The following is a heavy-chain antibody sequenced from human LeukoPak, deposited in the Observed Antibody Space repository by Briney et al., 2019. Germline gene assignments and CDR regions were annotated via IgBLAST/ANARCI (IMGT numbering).Heavy chain of an antibody. D-gene: IGHD3-10*01. Sequence: GGSLILFCAASGFTFSSYAMSWVRQASGKGLGWVSAISGSGGGTFYADSEKGRFNLPREHFKYTLSLQMSSRRGGDRSLFYCAIIPRRFVDYWGQGTLVTVHS. J-gene: IGHJ4*02. V-gene: IGHV3-23*01. CDR3: AIIPRRFVDY. CDR2: ISGSGGGT. CDR1: GFTFSSYA.